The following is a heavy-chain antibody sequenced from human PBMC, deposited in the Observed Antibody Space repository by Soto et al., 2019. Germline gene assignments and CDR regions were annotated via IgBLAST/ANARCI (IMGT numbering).Heavy chain of an antibody. CDR2: IKESGTEK. V-gene: IGHV3-7*03. CDR1: GFTFSNYW. Sequence: EVQLVESGGGLVQPGGSLRLSCAASGFTFSNYWMNCVRQAPGGGLEWVANIKESGTEKTYVDSVEGRFTISRDNAKHSLDLQMNSLRVGDTAMYYCSRGPLDYWGQGTLVTVSS. J-gene: IGHJ4*02. CDR3: SRGPLDY.